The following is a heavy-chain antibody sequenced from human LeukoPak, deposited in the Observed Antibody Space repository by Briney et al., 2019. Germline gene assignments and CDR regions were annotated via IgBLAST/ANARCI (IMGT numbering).Heavy chain of an antibody. CDR2: ISYDGSKK. CDR1: GFTFSSYG. D-gene: IGHD2-2*01. CDR3: AKERGTTTWLDY. V-gene: IGHV3-30*18. Sequence: GGSLRLSCGASGFTFSSYGMHWVRQAPGKGLEWGAVISYDGSKKYYGDSVKGRFTISRDNSENMLYLQLNSLRPEDTAVYYCAKERGTTTWLDYWGQGNLVTVSS. J-gene: IGHJ4*02.